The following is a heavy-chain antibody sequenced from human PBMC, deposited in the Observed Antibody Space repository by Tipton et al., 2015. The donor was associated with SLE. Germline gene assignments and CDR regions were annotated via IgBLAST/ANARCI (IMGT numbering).Heavy chain of an antibody. V-gene: IGHV4-34*01. CDR1: GGTFRGYW. D-gene: IGHD2-15*01. CDR2: IYQSGST. Sequence: KPSETLYLTCAVYGGTFRGYWWSWIRQSPGKGLEWIGEIYQSGSTNYSPSLESRISISVDTSKKQVSLELRSVTAADTAVYYCARHIAGNRAFDIWGQGTMVTVSS. CDR3: ARHIAGNRAFDI. J-gene: IGHJ3*02.